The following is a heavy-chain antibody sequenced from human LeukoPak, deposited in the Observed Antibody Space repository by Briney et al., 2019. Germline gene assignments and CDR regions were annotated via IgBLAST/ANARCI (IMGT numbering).Heavy chain of an antibody. Sequence: PGGSLRLSCAASGFTFSTYAMSWVRQAPGKGLEWVSGINADDFRTYYADSVKGRFTISRDNAKNSLYLQMNSLRAEDTAVYYCARDRGSPNADDYEDYYYGMDVWGQGTTVTVSS. V-gene: IGHV3-23*01. J-gene: IGHJ6*02. CDR2: INADDFRT. D-gene: IGHD4-17*01. CDR3: ARDRGSPNADDYEDYYYGMDV. CDR1: GFTFSTYA.